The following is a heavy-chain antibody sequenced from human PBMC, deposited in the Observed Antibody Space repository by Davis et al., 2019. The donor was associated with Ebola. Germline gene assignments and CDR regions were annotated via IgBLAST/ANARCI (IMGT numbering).Heavy chain of an antibody. D-gene: IGHD1-26*01. CDR2: IRSKANSYAT. Sequence: GESLKIPGAPPGFTSIGPAMHWVGQASGKGLEWVGRIRSKANSYATAYAASVKGRFTISRDDSKNTAYLQMNSLKTEDTAVYYCTSTTPDYWGQGTLVTVSS. CDR1: GFTSIGPA. J-gene: IGHJ4*02. CDR3: TSTTPDY. V-gene: IGHV3-73*01.